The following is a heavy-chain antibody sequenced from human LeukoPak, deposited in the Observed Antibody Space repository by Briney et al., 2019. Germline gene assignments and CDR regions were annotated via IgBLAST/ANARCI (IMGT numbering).Heavy chain of an antibody. CDR2: ISGSGGST. D-gene: IGHD3-3*01. V-gene: IGHV3-23*01. CDR1: GFTFSSYA. J-gene: IGHJ5*02. Sequence: PGGSLRPSCAASGFTFSSYAMSWVRQAPGKGLEWVSAISGSGGSTYYADSVKGRFTISRDNSKNTLYLQMNSLRAEDTAVYYCAKQFWRTQRYNWFDPWGQGTLVTVSS. CDR3: AKQFWRTQRYNWFDP.